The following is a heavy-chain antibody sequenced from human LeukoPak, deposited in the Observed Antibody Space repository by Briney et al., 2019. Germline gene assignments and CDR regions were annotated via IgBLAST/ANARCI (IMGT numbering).Heavy chain of an antibody. CDR1: GGSFSGYY. Sequence: PSETLSLTCAVYGGSFSGYYWSWIRQPPGKRLEWIGEINHSGSTNYNPSLKSRVTVSVDTSKNQFSLKLRSVTAADMAVYYCARKEGGQLVNTRRWFDPWGQGTLVTVSS. D-gene: IGHD6-13*01. CDR2: INHSGST. J-gene: IGHJ5*02. CDR3: ARKEGGQLVNTRRWFDP. V-gene: IGHV4-34*01.